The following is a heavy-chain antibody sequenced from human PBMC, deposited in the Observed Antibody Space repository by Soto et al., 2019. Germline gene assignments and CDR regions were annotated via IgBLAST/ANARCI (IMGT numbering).Heavy chain of an antibody. CDR1: GGPISSSSYY. D-gene: IGHD3-3*01. CDR2: IYYSGSN. V-gene: IGHV4-39*01. CDR3: GRQPFRVATFYYSYMDV. Sequence: SETLSLTCTVSGGPISSSSYYWGWIRQSPGKGLEWIGSIYYSGSNHSNPSLKSRVAVSVDTSKKQFSLKLSSVTAADTAIYYCGRQPFRVATFYYSYMDVWGKGITVTV. J-gene: IGHJ6*03.